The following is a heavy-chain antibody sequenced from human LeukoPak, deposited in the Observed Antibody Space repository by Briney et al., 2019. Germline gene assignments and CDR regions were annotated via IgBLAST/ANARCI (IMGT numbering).Heavy chain of an antibody. D-gene: IGHD5-24*01. Sequence: SETLSLTCTVSGGSISSYYWSWIRQPPGKGLEWIGYIYYSGSTNYNPSLKSRVTISVDTSKNQFSLKLSSVTAADTAVYYCARSRDGYLLASDIWGQGTMVTVSS. CDR3: ARSRDGYLLASDI. CDR2: IYYSGST. CDR1: GGSISSYY. V-gene: IGHV4-59*01. J-gene: IGHJ3*02.